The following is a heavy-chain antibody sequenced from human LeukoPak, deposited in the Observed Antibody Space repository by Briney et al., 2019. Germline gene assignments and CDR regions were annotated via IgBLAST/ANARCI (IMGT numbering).Heavy chain of an antibody. D-gene: IGHD3-16*01. J-gene: IGHJ6*04. CDR2: ISGSGGST. CDR3: AKARYQFWGRGYYNGMDV. V-gene: IGHV3-23*01. CDR1: GFTFSSYA. Sequence: GGSLRLSCAASGFTFSSYAMSWVRQAPGKGLEWVSAISGSGGSTYYADSVKGRFTISGDNSKNTLYLQMNSLRAEDTAVYYCAKARYQFWGRGYYNGMDVWGKGTTVTVSS.